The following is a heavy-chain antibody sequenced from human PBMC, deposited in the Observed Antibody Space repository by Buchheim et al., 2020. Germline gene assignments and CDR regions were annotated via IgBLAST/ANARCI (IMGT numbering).Heavy chain of an antibody. Sequence: EVQLVESGGGLVQTGGSLRLSCAASGFTFSSYWMHWLRQAPGMGPVWVSRINNDGSTINYADSVKGRFTISRDNAKNTLYLQMNSLRVEDTAVYYCVKDIGRYGGKGAWGQGTL. V-gene: IGHV3-74*01. CDR3: VKDIGRYGGKGA. CDR2: INNDGSTI. CDR1: GFTFSSYW. J-gene: IGHJ5*02. D-gene: IGHD4-23*01.